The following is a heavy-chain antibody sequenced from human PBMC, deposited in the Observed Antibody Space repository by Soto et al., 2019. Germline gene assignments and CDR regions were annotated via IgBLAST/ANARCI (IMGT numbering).Heavy chain of an antibody. CDR1: GYTFFNYG. CDR2: ISTYNGNR. CDR3: ARSPIAATGSLDY. D-gene: IGHD6-6*01. Sequence: ASVKVCCTASGYTFFNYGITWVRQAPGQGLEWMGWISTYNGNRNYAQKFQGRVTMTTDTSTSTAYMELRTLRSDDTAVYYCARSPIAATGSLDYWGQGTLVTVSS. J-gene: IGHJ4*02. V-gene: IGHV1-18*01.